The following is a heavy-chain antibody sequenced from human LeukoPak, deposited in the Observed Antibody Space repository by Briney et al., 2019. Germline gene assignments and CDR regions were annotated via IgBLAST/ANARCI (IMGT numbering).Heavy chain of an antibody. CDR3: ARVWSGNYYDY. CDR2: IKQDGSEK. J-gene: IGHJ4*02. Sequence: GGSLRLSCAASGFTFSRYWMSWVRQAPGKGLEWVANIKQDGSEKYYVDSVRGRFTISRDNAKNSLYQQMNSLRAEDTAIYYCARVWSGNYYDYWGQGTLVTVSS. D-gene: IGHD1-1*01. CDR1: GFTFSRYW. V-gene: IGHV3-7*03.